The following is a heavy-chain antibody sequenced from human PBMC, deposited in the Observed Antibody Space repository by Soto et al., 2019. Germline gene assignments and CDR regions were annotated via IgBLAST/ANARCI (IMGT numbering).Heavy chain of an antibody. D-gene: IGHD3-10*01. Sequence: PGGSLRLSCVASGFTLSNYGMHWVRQAPGKGLEWIALIWYEGTTKYSTDSMKGRFSISRDQSKSTLYLQVNSLRAEDTATYYYARDVGSSGSSRWFDTWGQGTLVTVSS. CDR1: GFTLSNYG. CDR3: ARDVGSSGSSRWFDT. V-gene: IGHV3-33*01. CDR2: IWYEGTTK. J-gene: IGHJ5*02.